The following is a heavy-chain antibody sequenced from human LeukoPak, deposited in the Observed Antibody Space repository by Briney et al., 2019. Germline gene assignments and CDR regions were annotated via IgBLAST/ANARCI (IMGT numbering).Heavy chain of an antibody. V-gene: IGHV1-2*02. CDR3: ARASLVAGGPLHWFDP. Sequence: ASVKVSCKASGYTFTGYYMHWVRQAPGQGLEWMGWINPSSGGTNYAQNFQGRVTMTRDKSISTAYMELSSLRSDDTAVYYCARASLVAGGPLHWFDPWGQGTLVTVSS. CDR1: GYTFTGYY. D-gene: IGHD6-13*01. J-gene: IGHJ5*02. CDR2: INPSSGGT.